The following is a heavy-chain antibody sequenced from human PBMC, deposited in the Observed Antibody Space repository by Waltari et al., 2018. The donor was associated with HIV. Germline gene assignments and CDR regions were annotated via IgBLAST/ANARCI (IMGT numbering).Heavy chain of an antibody. J-gene: IGHJ3*02. CDR1: GSSISSSSYH. Sequence: QLQLQESGPGLVKPSETLSLTCTVSGSSISSSSYHGGWIRQPPGKGLEWIGSIYYSGSTYYNPSLKSRVTISVDTSKNQFSLKLSSVTAADTAVYYCARHVPPDCSGGSCYPGAFDIWGQGTMVTVSS. CDR3: ARHVPPDCSGGSCYPGAFDI. V-gene: IGHV4-39*01. CDR2: IYYSGST. D-gene: IGHD2-15*01.